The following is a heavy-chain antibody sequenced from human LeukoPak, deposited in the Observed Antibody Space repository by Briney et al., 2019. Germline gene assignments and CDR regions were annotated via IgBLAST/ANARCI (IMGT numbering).Heavy chain of an antibody. D-gene: IGHD3-22*01. CDR3: AKGYYDSSGFDY. V-gene: IGHV3-30*02. CDR1: GFTFSSYG. CDR2: IRYDGSNK. Sequence: GGSLRLSCAGSGFTFSSYGMHWVRQAPGKGLEWVAFIRYDGSNKYYADSVKGRFTISRDNSKNTLYLQMNSLRAEDTAVYYCAKGYYDSSGFDYWGQGTLVTVSS. J-gene: IGHJ4*02.